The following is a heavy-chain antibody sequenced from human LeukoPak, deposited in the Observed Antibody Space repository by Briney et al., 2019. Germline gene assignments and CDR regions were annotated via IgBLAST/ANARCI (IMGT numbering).Heavy chain of an antibody. Sequence: GGSLRLSCAASGFTFSSYWMHWVRQAPGKGLVWVSRINSDGSSTSYADSVKGRFTISRDNAKNTLYLQMNSLRAEDTAVYYCARGYGSSRGWYWGQGTLVTVSS. CDR1: GFTFSSYW. J-gene: IGHJ4*02. V-gene: IGHV3-74*01. CDR3: ARGYGSSRGWY. D-gene: IGHD6-6*01. CDR2: INSDGSST.